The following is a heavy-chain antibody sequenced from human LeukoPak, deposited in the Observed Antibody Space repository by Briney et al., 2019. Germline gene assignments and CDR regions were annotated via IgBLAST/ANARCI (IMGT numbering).Heavy chain of an antibody. J-gene: IGHJ6*03. CDR3: ARGGTPTPPFCGGGACDRVYFYYYMED. D-gene: IGHD2-21*02. CDR1: GFNFNSYA. V-gene: IGHV3-30*15. CDR2: ISYDGKKT. Sequence: PGGSLRLSCVASGFNFNSYALHWVRQAPGKGLQWMAVISYDGKKTYYDDSVKGRLTISRDNSKNTLFSDMGSLRVDDTAIYYCARGGTPTPPFCGGGACDRVYFYYYMEDWGKGTRVFVSS.